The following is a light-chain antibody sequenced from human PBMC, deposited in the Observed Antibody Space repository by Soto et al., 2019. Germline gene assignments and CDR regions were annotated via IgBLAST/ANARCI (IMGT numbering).Light chain of an antibody. CDR1: NSDVGRYNF. CDR2: AVS. J-gene: IGLJ3*02. V-gene: IGLV2-11*01. CDR3: YSYTASDIWV. Sequence: QSVLTQPASVSGSPGQSITISCTGTNSDVGRYNFVSWYQQLPGKAPKLLISAVSQRPSGVPDRFSGSKSGNTASLTISGLQADDEADYFCYSYTASDIWVFGGGTKLTVL.